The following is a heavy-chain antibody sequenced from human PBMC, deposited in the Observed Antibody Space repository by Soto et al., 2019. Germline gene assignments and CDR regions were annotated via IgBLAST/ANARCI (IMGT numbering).Heavy chain of an antibody. CDR3: ARWRH. J-gene: IGHJ4*02. CDR1: GFTFSDYY. V-gene: IGHV3-11*01. CDR2: ISTDADTR. Sequence: GGSLRLSCAASGFTFSDYYMNWIRQAPGKGLEWVSYISTDADTRYYADSVKGRFTISRDNAKNSLYLQLNSLKAEDTAVYYCARWRHWGQGTLVTVSS.